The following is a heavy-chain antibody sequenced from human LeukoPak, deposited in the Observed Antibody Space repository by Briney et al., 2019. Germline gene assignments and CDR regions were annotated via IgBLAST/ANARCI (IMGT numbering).Heavy chain of an antibody. V-gene: IGHV1-2*02. J-gene: IGHJ4*02. CDR2: IDPNSGGT. D-gene: IGHD6-19*01. Sequence: GASVKVSRKASGYTFTGYYMHWVRQAPGQGLEWMGWIDPNSGGTNYAQKFQGRVTMTRDTSISTVYMELSRLRSDDTAVYYCARDKSGSSGWYSYFDYWGQGTLVTVSS. CDR1: GYTFTGYY. CDR3: ARDKSGSSGWYSYFDY.